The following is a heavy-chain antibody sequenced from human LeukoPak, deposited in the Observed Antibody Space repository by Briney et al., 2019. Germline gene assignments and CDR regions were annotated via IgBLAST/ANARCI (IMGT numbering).Heavy chain of an antibody. Sequence: PSETLSLTCTVSGGSMSNSYWSWIRQPAPKGLDWIGRIYTSGSTNYNPSLKSRVTMSIDMSKNQFSLKLRSVTAADTAVYYCAKLDRPRNWNWRFDPWGQGALVTVSS. CDR1: GGSMSNSY. CDR3: AKLDRPRNWNWRFDP. V-gene: IGHV4-4*07. CDR2: IYTSGST. J-gene: IGHJ5*02. D-gene: IGHD1-7*01.